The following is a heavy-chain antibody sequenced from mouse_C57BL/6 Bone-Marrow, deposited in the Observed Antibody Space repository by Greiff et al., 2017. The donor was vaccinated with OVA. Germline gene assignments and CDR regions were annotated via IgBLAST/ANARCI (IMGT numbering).Heavy chain of an antibody. CDR1: GYTFTSYW. V-gene: IGHV1-5*01. J-gene: IGHJ1*03. Sequence: DVQLQESGPVLARPGASVKMSCKTSGYTFTSYWMHWVKQRPGQGLEWIGAIYPGNSDNSYNQKIKGKAKLTAVTSASTAYMELSSLTNEDSAVYYCTRSDGYWYFDVWGTGTTVTVSS. CDR3: TRSDGYWYFDV. D-gene: IGHD2-3*01. CDR2: IYPGNSDN.